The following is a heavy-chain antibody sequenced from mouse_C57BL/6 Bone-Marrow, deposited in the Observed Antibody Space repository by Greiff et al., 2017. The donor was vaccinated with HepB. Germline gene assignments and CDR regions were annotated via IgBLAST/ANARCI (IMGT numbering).Heavy chain of an antibody. CDR2: IYPRSGNT. Sequence: VQLQQSGAELARPGASVKLSCKASGYTFTSYGISWVKQRTGQGLEWIGEIYPRSGNTYYNEKFKGKATLTADKSSSTAYMELRSLTSEDSAVYFCAGRGFIGDYWGQGTTLTVSS. CDR3: AGRGFIGDY. V-gene: IGHV1-81*01. D-gene: IGHD1-1*01. CDR1: GYTFTSYG. J-gene: IGHJ2*01.